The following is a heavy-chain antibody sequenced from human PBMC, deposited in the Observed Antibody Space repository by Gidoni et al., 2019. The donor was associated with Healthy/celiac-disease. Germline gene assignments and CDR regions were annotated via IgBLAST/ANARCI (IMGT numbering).Heavy chain of an antibody. J-gene: IGHJ4*02. CDR1: GYSFTSYW. CDR2: IYPGDSDT. D-gene: IGHD6-13*01. V-gene: IGHV5-51*01. CDR3: ARMPRQLVPSYFDY. Sequence: EVQLVQSGAAVKKPGESLKISCTGSGYSFTSYWIGWVRQMPGKGLEWMGSIYPGDSDTRYSTSFQGQVTISADKSISTAYLQWSSLKASDTAMYYCARMPRQLVPSYFDYWGQGTLVTVSS.